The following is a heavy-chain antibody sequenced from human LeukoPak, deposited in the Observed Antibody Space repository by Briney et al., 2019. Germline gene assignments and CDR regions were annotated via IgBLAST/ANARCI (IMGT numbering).Heavy chain of an antibody. V-gene: IGHV3-53*01. CDR1: GFTFSSYG. D-gene: IGHD3-3*01. Sequence: GRSLRLSCAASGFTFSSYGMHWVRQAPGKGLEWVSVIYTAGGTYYADSVKGRFTISRDISKNTLYLQMNSLRPEDTAVYYCAREPPPRYKEWLLWGSWFDPWGQGTLVTVSS. CDR3: AREPPPRYKEWLLWGSWFDP. CDR2: IYTAGGT. J-gene: IGHJ5*02.